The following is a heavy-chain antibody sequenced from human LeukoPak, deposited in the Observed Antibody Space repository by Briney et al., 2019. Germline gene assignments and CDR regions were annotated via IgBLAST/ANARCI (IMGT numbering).Heavy chain of an antibody. CDR3: ARGGPVDWYFDL. V-gene: IGHV4-61*08. D-gene: IGHD6-19*01. J-gene: IGHJ2*01. CDR2: IYCSGST. Sequence: PSQTLSLTCTVSGGSISSGGYYWSWIRQPPGKGLEWIGYIYCSGSTNYNPSLKSRVTISVDTSKNQFSLKLSSVTAADTAVYYCARGGPVDWYFDLWGRGTLVTVSS. CDR1: GGSISSGGYY.